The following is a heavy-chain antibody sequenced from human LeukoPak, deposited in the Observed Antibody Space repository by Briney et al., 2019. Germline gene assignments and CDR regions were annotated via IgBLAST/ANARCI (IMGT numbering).Heavy chain of an antibody. Sequence: PGGSLRLSCAASGFTFSSYGMHWVRQAPGKGLERVAFIRYDGSNKYYADSVKGRFTISRDNSKNTPYLQMNSLRAEDTAVYYCAKGSRGVSGYVVDYWGQGTLVTVSS. V-gene: IGHV3-30*02. CDR1: GFTFSSYG. CDR2: IRYDGSNK. D-gene: IGHD5-12*01. J-gene: IGHJ4*02. CDR3: AKGSRGVSGYVVDY.